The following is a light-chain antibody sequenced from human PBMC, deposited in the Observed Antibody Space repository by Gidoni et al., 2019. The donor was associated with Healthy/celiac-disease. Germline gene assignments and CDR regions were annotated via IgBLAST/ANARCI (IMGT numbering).Light chain of an antibody. CDR1: QSISSW. CDR2: KAS. J-gene: IGKJ5*01. Sequence: DIQMTQSPSTLSASVGDSVTITCRASQSISSWLAWYQQKPGKAPKRLIYKASSLESGVPSRFSGSGSGTEFTLTLSSLQADDFATYFCPQYNSYSPALTFGQGTRLEIK. V-gene: IGKV1-5*03. CDR3: PQYNSYSPALT.